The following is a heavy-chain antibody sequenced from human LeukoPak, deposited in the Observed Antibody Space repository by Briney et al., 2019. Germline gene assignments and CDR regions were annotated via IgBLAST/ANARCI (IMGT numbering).Heavy chain of an antibody. D-gene: IGHD3-22*01. V-gene: IGHV5-51*01. Sequence: GESLKISCKGSGYSFTNYWVGWVRQMPGKGLEWMGIIYPGDSDTRYSPSFEGQVTISADRSISTAYLQWSSLKASDTAMYYCARSIYDSSGYLFDYWGQGTLVTVSS. CDR3: ARSIYDSSGYLFDY. CDR2: IYPGDSDT. CDR1: GYSFTNYW. J-gene: IGHJ4*02.